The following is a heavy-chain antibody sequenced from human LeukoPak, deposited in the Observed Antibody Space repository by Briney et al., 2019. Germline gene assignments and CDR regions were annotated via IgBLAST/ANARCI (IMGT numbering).Heavy chain of an antibody. Sequence: TGGSLRLSCAASGFTFSSYCMHWVRQAPGKGLEWVAVIWYDGSNKYYADSVKGRFTISRDNSKNTLYLQMNSLRAEDTAVYYCARPDAEDSYMDVWGKGTTVTVSS. CDR2: IWYDGSNK. CDR1: GFTFSSYC. CDR3: ARPDAEDSYMDV. V-gene: IGHV3-33*01. J-gene: IGHJ6*03. D-gene: IGHD1-14*01.